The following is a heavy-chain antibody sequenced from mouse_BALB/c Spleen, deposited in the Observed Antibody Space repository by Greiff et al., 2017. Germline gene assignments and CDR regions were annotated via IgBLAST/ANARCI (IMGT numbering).Heavy chain of an antibody. CDR3: ARSGYDGWFAY. D-gene: IGHD2-2*01. CDR2: IYPGDGDT. CDR1: GYAFSSSW. Sequence: QVQLQQSGPELVKPGASVKISCKASGYAFSSSWMNWVKQRPGQGLEWIGRIYPGDGDTNYNGKFKGKATLTADKSSSTAYMQLSSLTSVDSAVYFCARSGYDGWFAYWGQGTLVTVSA. V-gene: IGHV1-82*01. J-gene: IGHJ3*01.